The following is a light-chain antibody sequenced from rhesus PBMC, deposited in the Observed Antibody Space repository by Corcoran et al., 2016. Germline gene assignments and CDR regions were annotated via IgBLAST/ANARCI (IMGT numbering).Light chain of an antibody. J-gene: IGKJ2*01. CDR1: QSISSW. CDR3: QQYSSSPYS. CDR2: KQS. Sequence: DIQMTQSPSSLSASVGDTVTITCRASQSISSWLAWYQQQQGKAPKLLIYKQSSLKRGGPSRFSGSGSWTDFTRTISSLQSEDFATYFCQQYSSSPYSFGQGTKVEIK. V-gene: IGKV1-22*01.